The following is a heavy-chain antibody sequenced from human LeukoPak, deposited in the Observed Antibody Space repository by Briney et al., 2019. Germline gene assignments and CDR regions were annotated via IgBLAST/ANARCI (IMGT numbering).Heavy chain of an antibody. Sequence: GGSLRLSCAASGFTFSSYSMNWVRQAPGKGLEWVSSISSSSSYIYYADSVKGRFTISRDNAKNSLYLQMNSLRAEDTAVYYCARDPYCSSTSCYGVWNAFDIWGQGTMVTVSS. CDR1: GFTFSSYS. V-gene: IGHV3-21*01. D-gene: IGHD2-2*01. CDR2: ISSSSSYI. CDR3: ARDPYCSSTSCYGVWNAFDI. J-gene: IGHJ3*02.